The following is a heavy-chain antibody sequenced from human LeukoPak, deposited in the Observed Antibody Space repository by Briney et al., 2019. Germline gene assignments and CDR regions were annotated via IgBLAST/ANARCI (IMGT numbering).Heavy chain of an antibody. D-gene: IGHD3-10*01. Sequence: GGSLRLSCTASGFTFSSNWMTWVRQAPGKGLEWVANINPDGGEKYYVDSVKGRFTISRDNAKNPLYLQMNSLRVEDTAVYYCARNYDWGQGTLVTVSS. CDR2: INPDGGEK. V-gene: IGHV3-7*04. CDR1: GFTFSSNW. J-gene: IGHJ4*02. CDR3: ARNYD.